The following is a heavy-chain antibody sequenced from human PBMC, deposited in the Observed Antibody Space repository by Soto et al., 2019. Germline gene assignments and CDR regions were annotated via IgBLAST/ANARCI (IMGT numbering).Heavy chain of an antibody. CDR1: GVTCSRYW. CDR2: INQDGGQT. V-gene: IGHV3-7*01. J-gene: IGHJ5*02. D-gene: IGHD4-17*01. CDR3: ASPPTNLDYDDATWFDP. Sequence: AGRSLRLSWGAAGVTCSRYWRNWVRQVPGKRLEWVANINQDGGQTYYVDSVKGRFTISRNNAKNFLYLQMDSLRAEDTAVYYCASPPTNLDYDDATWFDPWGQGTLVTVSS.